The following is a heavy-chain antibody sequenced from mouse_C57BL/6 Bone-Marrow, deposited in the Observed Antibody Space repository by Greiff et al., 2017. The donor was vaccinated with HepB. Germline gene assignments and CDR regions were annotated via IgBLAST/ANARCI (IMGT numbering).Heavy chain of an antibody. Sequence: QVQLKQPGAELVKPGASVKMSCKASGYTFTSYWITWVKQRPGQGLEWIGDIYPGSGSTNYNEKFKSKATLTVDTSSSTAYMQLSSLTSEDSAVYYCASWYYGSGWYFDVWGTGTTVTVSS. V-gene: IGHV1-55*01. CDR2: IYPGSGST. D-gene: IGHD1-1*01. CDR3: ASWYYGSGWYFDV. CDR1: GYTFTSYW. J-gene: IGHJ1*03.